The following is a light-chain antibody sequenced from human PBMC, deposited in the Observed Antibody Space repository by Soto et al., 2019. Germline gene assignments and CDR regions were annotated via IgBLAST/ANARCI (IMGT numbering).Light chain of an antibody. J-gene: IGLJ1*01. Sequence: QSALTQPASVSGSPGQSITISCTGTSSDVGGYNYVSWYQHHPGKAPKLMIFDVSNQPSGVSNRFASFKSGNTASLTISGLQPEDEADYYCSSYTTISSRKIVVGTGTKLTVL. V-gene: IGLV2-14*03. CDR1: SSDVGGYNY. CDR3: SSYTTISSRKIV. CDR2: DVS.